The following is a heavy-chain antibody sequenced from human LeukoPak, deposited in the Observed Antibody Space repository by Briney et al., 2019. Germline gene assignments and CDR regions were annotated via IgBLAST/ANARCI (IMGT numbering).Heavy chain of an antibody. V-gene: IGHV3-66*01. J-gene: IGHJ3*02. CDR3: ARITGGAFDI. CDR2: IYVGGST. Sequence: GGSLRLSCAASAFTVNSNYMSWVRQAPGKGLEWVSVIYVGGSTYYADSVKGRFTISRDNSKNTLYLQMNNLRAEDTAVYYCARITGGAFDIWGQGTMVTVSS. D-gene: IGHD1-14*01. CDR1: AFTVNSNY.